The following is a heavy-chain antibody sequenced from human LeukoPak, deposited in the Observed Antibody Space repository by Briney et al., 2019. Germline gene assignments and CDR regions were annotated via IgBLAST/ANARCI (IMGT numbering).Heavy chain of an antibody. J-gene: IGHJ6*03. CDR2: ISSSCSTI. CDR3: ARDQSGLRYFDWLSPPAYYMDV. Sequence: PGGSLRLSCAASGFTFSDYYMSWLRQAPGQGLEWVSYISSSCSTIYYADSVKGRFTISRDNAKNSLYLQMNSLRAEDTAVYYCARDQSGLRYFDWLSPPAYYMDVWGKGTTVTVSS. D-gene: IGHD3-9*01. CDR1: GFTFSDYY. V-gene: IGHV3-11*01.